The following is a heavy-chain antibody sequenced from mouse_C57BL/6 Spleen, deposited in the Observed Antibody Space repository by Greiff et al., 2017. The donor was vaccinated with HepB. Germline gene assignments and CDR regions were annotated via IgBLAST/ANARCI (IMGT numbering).Heavy chain of an antibody. V-gene: IGHV1-82*01. CDR1: GYAFSSSW. CDR2: IYPGDGDT. CDR3: ARSPDYGSSYGFDY. D-gene: IGHD1-1*01. Sequence: VQRVESGPELVKPGASVKISCKASGYAFSSSWMNWVKQRPGKGLEWIGRIYPGDGDTNYNGKFKGKATLTADKSSSTAYMQLSSLTSEDSAVYFCARSPDYGSSYGFDYWGQGTTLTVSS. J-gene: IGHJ2*01.